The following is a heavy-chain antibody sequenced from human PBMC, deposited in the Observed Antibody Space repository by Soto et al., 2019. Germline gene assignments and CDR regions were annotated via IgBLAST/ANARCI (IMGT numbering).Heavy chain of an antibody. J-gene: IGHJ4*02. D-gene: IGHD2-15*01. CDR3: ARLPPPTYCSGSTCSGY. Sequence: GESLKISCKGSGYSFTSYWIGWVRQMPGKGLEWMGIIYPDDSYTNYSPSFQGHVTISVDKSISTAYLQWSSLQASDTAIYYCARLPPPTYCSGSTCSGYWGQGTLVTVSS. CDR2: IYPDDSYT. CDR1: GYSFTSYW. V-gene: IGHV5-51*01.